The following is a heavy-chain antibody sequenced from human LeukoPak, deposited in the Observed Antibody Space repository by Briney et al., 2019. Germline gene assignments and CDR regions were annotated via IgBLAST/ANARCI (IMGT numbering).Heavy chain of an antibody. CDR1: GFTFNSYA. Sequence: GGSLRLSCAASGFTFNSYAMSWVRQAPGKGLEWVSFMSGSGSRTWYADSVKGRFTISRDTSKNTMYLQMNSLKVEDTAVYDCASSTVGSFDYWGQGTLVTVSS. D-gene: IGHD1-26*01. V-gene: IGHV3-23*01. CDR3: ASSTVGSFDY. J-gene: IGHJ4*02. CDR2: MSGSGSRT.